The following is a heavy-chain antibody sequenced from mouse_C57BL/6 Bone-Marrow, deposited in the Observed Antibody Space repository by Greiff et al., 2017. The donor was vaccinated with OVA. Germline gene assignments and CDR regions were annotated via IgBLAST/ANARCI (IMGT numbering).Heavy chain of an antibody. CDR1: GYTFTSYW. CDR3: ARDKGLRRGYAMDY. J-gene: IGHJ4*01. CDR2: IDPNSGGT. D-gene: IGHD2-4*01. V-gene: IGHV1-72*01. Sequence: QVQLQQPGAELVKPGASVKLSCKASGYTFTSYWMHWVKQRPGRGLEWIGRIDPNSGGTKYNEKFKSKATLTVDKPSSTAYMQLSSLTSEDAAVYYCARDKGLRRGYAMDYWGQGTSVTVSS.